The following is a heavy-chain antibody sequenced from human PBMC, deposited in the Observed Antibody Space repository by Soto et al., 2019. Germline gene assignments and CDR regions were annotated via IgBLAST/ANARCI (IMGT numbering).Heavy chain of an antibody. D-gene: IGHD3-22*01. CDR1: GGSISSGGYY. Sequence: SETLSLTCTVSGGSISSGGYYWSWIRQHPGKGLEWIGYIYYSGSTYYNPSLKSRVTISVDTSKNQFSLKLSSVTAADTAVYYCARDSDYYSSGYYSFDFRGQGTLVTVSS. J-gene: IGHJ4*02. CDR2: IYYSGST. V-gene: IGHV4-31*03. CDR3: ARDSDYYSSGYYSFDF.